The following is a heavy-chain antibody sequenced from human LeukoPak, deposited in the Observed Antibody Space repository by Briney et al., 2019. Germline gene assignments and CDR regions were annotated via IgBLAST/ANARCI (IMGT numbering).Heavy chain of an antibody. D-gene: IGHD3-9*01. CDR2: IYYSGTT. V-gene: IGHV4-59*01. Sequence: PSETLSLTCTDSGVSMSSYYRTWIRQPPGKGLEWIGYIYYSGTTNYNPSLKGRVTMSVDTSKNQFSLNLSSVTAADTAVYYCARVRYYDVLTGYYGDGYFDSWGPGTLVTVSS. CDR1: GVSMSSYY. J-gene: IGHJ4*02. CDR3: ARVRYYDVLTGYYGDGYFDS.